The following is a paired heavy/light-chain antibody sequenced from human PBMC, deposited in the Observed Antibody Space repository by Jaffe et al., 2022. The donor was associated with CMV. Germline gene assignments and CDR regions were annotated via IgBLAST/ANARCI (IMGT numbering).Light chain of an antibody. V-gene: IGKV3-11*01. CDR3: HQRSNWPPGT. Sequence: EIVLTQSPATLSVSPGERATLSCRASQSVSSNLAWYQQKPGQAPRLLIYGASNRATGIPVRFSGSGSGTDFTLTISSLEPEDFAVYYCHQRSNWPPGTFGQGTKLEIK. CDR1: QSVSSN. J-gene: IGKJ2*01. CDR2: GAS.
Heavy chain of an antibody. J-gene: IGHJ4*02. CDR2: ISGSGGTP. V-gene: IGHV3-23*01. Sequence: EVQLLESGGGLVQPGGSLRLSCAASGFTFSSSVMTWVRQAPGKALEWVSAISGSGGTPYYADSVKGRFAISRDNSKNMLYVEMSSLRAEDTAVYYCATSCEWCPSEYWGQGTLVTVSS. CDR3: ATSCEWCPSEY. CDR1: GFTFSSSV. D-gene: IGHD2-15*01.